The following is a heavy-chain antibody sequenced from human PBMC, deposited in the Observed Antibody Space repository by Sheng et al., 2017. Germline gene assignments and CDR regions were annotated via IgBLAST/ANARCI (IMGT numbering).Heavy chain of an antibody. CDR3: ARGRWLHSRSYYFDS. V-gene: IGHV3-48*03. D-gene: IGHD3-10*01. J-gene: IGHJ4*01. Sequence: EVQLVESGGRLVQPGGSLRLSCAASGFSFKDYEMNWVRQAPGKGLEWLSYITTSGSMIKYADSVKGRFTTSRDDPKNTLNLQMTGLRAEDTGVYYCARGRWLHSRSYYFDSWGQEPWLPSPQ. CDR2: ITTSGSMI. CDR1: GFSFKDYE.